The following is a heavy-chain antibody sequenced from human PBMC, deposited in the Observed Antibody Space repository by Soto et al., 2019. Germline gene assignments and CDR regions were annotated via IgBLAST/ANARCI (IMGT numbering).Heavy chain of an antibody. Sequence: EVQLLESGGGLVQPGGSLRLSCAASGFTFSSYVLSWVRQAPGKGLEWVSGIGGNGRDTSYADSVKGRFTISRDNSKNTLYLQMNSLRAEDTAVYDCAKGGVLQYFAWIYYFDHWGQGTLVTVSS. D-gene: IGHD3-9*01. J-gene: IGHJ4*02. CDR1: GFTFSSYV. V-gene: IGHV3-23*01. CDR3: AKGGVLQYFAWIYYFDH. CDR2: IGGNGRDT.